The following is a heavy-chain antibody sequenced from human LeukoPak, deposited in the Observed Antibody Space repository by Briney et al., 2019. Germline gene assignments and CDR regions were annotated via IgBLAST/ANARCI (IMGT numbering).Heavy chain of an antibody. CDR3: ARTQLRYFDWLLSGDAFDI. J-gene: IGHJ3*02. V-gene: IGHV4-34*01. CDR2: INHSGST. D-gene: IGHD3-9*01. CDR1: GGSFSGYY. Sequence: SETLSLTCAVSGGSFSGYYWSWIRQPPGKGLEWIGEINHSGSTNYNPSLKSRVTISVDTSKNQFSLKLSSVTAADTAVYYCARTQLRYFDWLLSGDAFDIWGQGTMVTVSS.